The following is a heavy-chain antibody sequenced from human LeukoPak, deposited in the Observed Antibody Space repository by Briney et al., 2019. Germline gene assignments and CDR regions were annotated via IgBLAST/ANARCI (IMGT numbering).Heavy chain of an antibody. Sequence: GGSLRLSCAASGFTFNNCAMTWVRQAPGKGLEWVSTVSGSGDNSHYADSVKGRFTISRDNSKNTLYLQMNSLRAEDTARYYCAKDPLGYCGGGSCFHYFDYWGQGTLASVSS. V-gene: IGHV3-23*01. D-gene: IGHD2-15*01. CDR2: VSGSGDNS. CDR1: GFTFNNCA. J-gene: IGHJ4*02. CDR3: AKDPLGYCGGGSCFHYFDY.